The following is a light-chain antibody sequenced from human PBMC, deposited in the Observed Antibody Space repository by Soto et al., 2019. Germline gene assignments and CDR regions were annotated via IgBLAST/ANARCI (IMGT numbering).Light chain of an antibody. V-gene: IGKV3-15*01. J-gene: IGKJ1*01. CDR2: DAS. CDR3: QQYGSSGT. Sequence: EMVMTQSPATLSLSPGQRGTLSCRASQSVSSNLAWYQQKPGQAPRLLIYDASTRATGIPVRFSGSGSGTEFTLTISSLQSEDFAVYYCQQYGSSGTFGQGTKVDIK. CDR1: QSVSSN.